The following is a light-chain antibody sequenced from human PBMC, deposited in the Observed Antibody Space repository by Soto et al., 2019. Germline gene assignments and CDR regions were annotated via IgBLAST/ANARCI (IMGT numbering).Light chain of an antibody. CDR1: SSNIGSNF. CDR3: AAWDDSLRVVV. J-gene: IGLJ2*01. V-gene: IGLV1-47*01. Sequence: QSVLTQPPSASGTPGQRVTISCSGSSSNIGSNFVCWYQQLPGTAPKLLIDRNNQRPSGVPDRFSGSKSGTSASLAISGLRSEDEADYYCAAWDDSLRVVVFGGGTKLTVL. CDR2: RNN.